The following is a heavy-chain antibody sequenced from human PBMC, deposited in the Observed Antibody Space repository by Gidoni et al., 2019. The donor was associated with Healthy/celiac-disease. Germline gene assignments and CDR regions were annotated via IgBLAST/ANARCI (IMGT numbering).Heavy chain of an antibody. CDR3: ARLIIPMYYRPDYGDYVHYYYGMDV. Sequence: QVQLQQWGAGLLKPPETLSLTCAVHGGSFSGYYWSWIRQPPGKGLEWIGEINHSGSTNYNPSLKSRVTISVDTSKNQFSLKLSSVTAADTAVYYCARLIIPMYYRPDYGDYVHYYYGMDVWGQGTTVTVSS. V-gene: IGHV4-34*01. CDR2: INHSGST. CDR1: GGSFSGYY. D-gene: IGHD4-17*01. J-gene: IGHJ6*02.